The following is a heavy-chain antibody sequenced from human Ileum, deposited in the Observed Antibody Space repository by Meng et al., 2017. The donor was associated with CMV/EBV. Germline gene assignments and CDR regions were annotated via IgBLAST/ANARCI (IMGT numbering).Heavy chain of an antibody. CDR2: VFYSGST. Sequence: SETLSLTCTVSGASVSSDQYYWTWLRQTPGKELEWIGYVFYSGSTNYNPSLKSRVTMSVDTSKNQFSLRLNSVTAADTAVYYCATRSLNWAQSDYWGQGTLVTVSS. V-gene: IGHV4-61*01. J-gene: IGHJ4*02. D-gene: IGHD7-27*01. CDR1: GASVSSDQYY. CDR3: ATRSLNWAQSDY.